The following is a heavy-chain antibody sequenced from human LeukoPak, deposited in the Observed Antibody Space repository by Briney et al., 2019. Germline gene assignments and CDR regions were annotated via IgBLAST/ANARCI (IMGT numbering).Heavy chain of an antibody. CDR2: ISSSGSTI. V-gene: IGHV3-11*01. CDR1: GFTFSDYY. D-gene: IGHD2-2*01. CDR3: ARGPPETSASVDY. Sequence: PGGSLRLSCAASGFTFSDYYMSWIRQAPGKGLEWVSYISSSGSTIYYADSVKGRFTISRDNAKNSLYLQMNSLRAGDTAVYYCARGPPETSASVDYWGQGTLVTVSS. J-gene: IGHJ4*02.